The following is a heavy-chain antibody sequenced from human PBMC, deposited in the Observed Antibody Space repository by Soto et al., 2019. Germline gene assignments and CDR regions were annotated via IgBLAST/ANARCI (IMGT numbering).Heavy chain of an antibody. CDR2: INPNSGGT. Sequence: ASLKVSCKASGYTFTGYYMHWVRQAPGQGLEWMGWINPNSGGTNYAQKFQGRVTMTRDKSISTDYMELSRLRSDDTAGEYCASVRIGVMITFVGVRGQFGMDDWGQGTTVTVSS. D-gene: IGHD3-16*01. CDR1: GYTFTGYY. V-gene: IGHV1-2*02. CDR3: ASVRIGVMITFVGVRGQFGMDD. J-gene: IGHJ6*02.